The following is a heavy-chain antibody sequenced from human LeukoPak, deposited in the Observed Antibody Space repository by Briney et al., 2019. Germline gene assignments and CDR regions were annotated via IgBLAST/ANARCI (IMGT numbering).Heavy chain of an antibody. D-gene: IGHD2-15*01. CDR2: IYYSGST. Sequence: PSETLSLTCTVSGGSISSGGYYWSWIRQHPGKGLEWIGYIYYSGSTYYNPSLKSRVTISVDTSKNQFSLKLSSVTAADTAVYYCARAVRGDIVVVVAPDWGQGTLVTVSS. J-gene: IGHJ4*02. CDR1: GGSISSGGYY. CDR3: ARAVRGDIVVVVAPD. V-gene: IGHV4-31*03.